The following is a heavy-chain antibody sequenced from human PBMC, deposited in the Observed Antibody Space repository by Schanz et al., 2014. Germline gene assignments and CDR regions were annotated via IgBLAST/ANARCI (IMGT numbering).Heavy chain of an antibody. V-gene: IGHV3-21*01. CDR3: AREEGWGIAAAGPKHYYYGMDV. CDR1: GFTVSSNH. Sequence: EGQLAESGGGLVQPGGSLRLSCAVSGFTVSSNHMSWVRQAPGKGLEWVSSISSSGSYIHYADSVKGRFTISRDNAKNTLYLHMNTLRSEDTAVYYCAREEGWGIAAAGPKHYYYGMDVWGQGTTVTVSS. D-gene: IGHD6-13*01. CDR2: ISSSGSYI. J-gene: IGHJ6*02.